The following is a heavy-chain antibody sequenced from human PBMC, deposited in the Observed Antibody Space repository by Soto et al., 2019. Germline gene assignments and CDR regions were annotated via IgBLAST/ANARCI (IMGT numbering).Heavy chain of an antibody. J-gene: IGHJ5*02. CDR2: IYYSGST. V-gene: IGHV4-59*01. D-gene: IGHD3-9*01. CDR3: ARDQAYYDILTGYTINWFDP. Sequence: PSETLSLTCTVSGGSISSYYWSWIRQPPGKGLEWIGYIYYSGSTNYNPSLKSRVTISVDTSKNQFSLKLSSVTAADTAVYYCARDQAYYDILTGYTINWFDPWGQGTLVTVSS. CDR1: GGSISSYY.